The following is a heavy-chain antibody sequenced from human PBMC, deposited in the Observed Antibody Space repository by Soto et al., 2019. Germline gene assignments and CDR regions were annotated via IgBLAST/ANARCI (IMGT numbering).Heavy chain of an antibody. J-gene: IGHJ4*02. Sequence: SETLSLTCAVSGHSISSGFYYWGWVRQPPGKGLEWIGSMYHSGSTYYNPSLKSRVTMSVDTSKNQLSLKLTSLTAADTAVYYCARYGYSYSMRFFDKWGQGTRVTVSS. D-gene: IGHD5-18*01. CDR1: GHSISSGFYY. V-gene: IGHV4-38-2*01. CDR3: ARYGYSYSMRFFDK. CDR2: MYHSGST.